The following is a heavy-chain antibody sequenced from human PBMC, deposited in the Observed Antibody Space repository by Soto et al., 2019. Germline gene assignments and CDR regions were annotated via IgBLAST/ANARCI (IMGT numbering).Heavy chain of an antibody. Sequence: EVQLVESGGGLVQPGRSLRLSCAASGFTVDDYAMHWVRQAPGKGLEWVSGISWNSGSIGYADSVKGRFTISRDNAKNPLNLQMNGLRGEDRALYYWAKGGWYGGIAEYCKHWGQGTVVPVSP. CDR3: AKGGWYGGIAEYCKH. CDR1: GFTVDDYA. V-gene: IGHV3-9*01. J-gene: IGHJ1*01. D-gene: IGHD6-19*01. CDR2: ISWNSGSI.